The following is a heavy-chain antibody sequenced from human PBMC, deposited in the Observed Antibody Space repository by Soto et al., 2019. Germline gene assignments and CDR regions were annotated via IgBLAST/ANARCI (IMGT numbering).Heavy chain of an antibody. J-gene: IGHJ4*02. Sequence: PGGSLRLSSISSGFTFRSYSMTWVRQAPGKGLEWVSSIRGGNNYTSYADSVKGRFTISRDDSKDTLYLQMNSLRAEDTAIYYCAKTHYDILDYWGQGTLVTVS. D-gene: IGHD3-9*01. CDR2: IRGGNNYT. CDR3: AKTHYDILDY. V-gene: IGHV3-21*04. CDR1: GFTFRSYS.